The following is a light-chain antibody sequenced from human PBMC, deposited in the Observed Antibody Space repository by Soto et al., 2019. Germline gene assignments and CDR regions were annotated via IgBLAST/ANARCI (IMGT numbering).Light chain of an antibody. V-gene: IGKV1-39*01. Sequence: SSLSVSVGDRVTITCRASQSISSYLNWYQQKPGKAPNLLIYATSSLQSGVPSRFSGSGSGTDFTLTISSLQPEDFATYYCQQSYSAPHTFGQGTKVDIK. CDR1: QSISSY. CDR3: QQSYSAPHT. CDR2: ATS. J-gene: IGKJ2*01.